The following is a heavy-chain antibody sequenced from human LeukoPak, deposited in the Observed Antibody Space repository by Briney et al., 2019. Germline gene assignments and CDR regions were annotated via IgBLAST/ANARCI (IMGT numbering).Heavy chain of an antibody. D-gene: IGHD2-2*01. J-gene: IGHJ1*01. V-gene: IGHV3-7*01. Sequence: GGSLRLSCAASGFTFSSYSMNWVRQAPGKGLEWVANIKQDGSEKYYVDSVKGRFTISRDDANNSLYLQMNSLRAEDTAVYYCAREARYCSSTSCYELAPEYFQHWGQGTLVTVSS. CDR2: IKQDGSEK. CDR3: AREARYCSSTSCYELAPEYFQH. CDR1: GFTFSSYS.